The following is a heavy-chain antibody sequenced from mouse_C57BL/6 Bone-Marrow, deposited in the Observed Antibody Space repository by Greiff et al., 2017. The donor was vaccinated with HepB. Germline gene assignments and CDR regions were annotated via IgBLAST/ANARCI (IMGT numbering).Heavy chain of an antibody. CDR2: ISDGGSYT. D-gene: IGHD2-4*01. Sequence: EVKLMESGGGLVKPGGSLKLSCAASGFTFSSYAMSWVRQTPEKRLEWVATISDGGSYTYYPDNVKGRFTISRDNAKNNLYLQMSHLKSEDTAMYYCARDPIYYDYDGDDWGQGTTLTVSS. V-gene: IGHV5-4*01. CDR3: ARDPIYYDYDGDD. CDR1: GFTFSSYA. J-gene: IGHJ2*01.